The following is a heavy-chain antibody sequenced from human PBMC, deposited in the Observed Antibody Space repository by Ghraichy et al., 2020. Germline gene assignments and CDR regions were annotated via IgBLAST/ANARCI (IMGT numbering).Heavy chain of an antibody. CDR2: ISGSGGST. J-gene: IGHJ2*01. CDR3: AKDQTTVTTFYWYFDL. CDR1: GFTFSSYA. Sequence: GGSLRLSCAASGFTFSSYAMSWVRQAPGKGLEWVSTISGSGGSTYYADSVKGRFTISRDNSKNTLYLQMNSLRAEDTAVYYCAKDQTTVTTFYWYFDLWGRGTLVTVSS. D-gene: IGHD4-17*01. V-gene: IGHV3-23*01.